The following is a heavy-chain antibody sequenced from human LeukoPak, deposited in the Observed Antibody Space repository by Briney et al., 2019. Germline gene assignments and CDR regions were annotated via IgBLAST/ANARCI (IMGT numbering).Heavy chain of an antibody. CDR2: IHHSGST. D-gene: IGHD2-2*01. CDR3: ARRHCTSTSCYYFDS. J-gene: IGHJ4*02. Sequence: SETLPLTCAVSGYSISSGYYWVWIRQPPGKGLEWIGSIHHSGSTYYNPSLKRRVAMSLDTSRNHFSLRLSSVTAADTAVYYCARRHCTSTSCYYFDSWGQGTLVTVSS. V-gene: IGHV4-38-2*01. CDR1: GYSISSGYY.